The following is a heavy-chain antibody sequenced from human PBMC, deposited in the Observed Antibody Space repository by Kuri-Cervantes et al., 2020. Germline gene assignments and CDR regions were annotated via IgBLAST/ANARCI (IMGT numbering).Heavy chain of an antibody. CDR1: GFTFSSYS. Sequence: GGSLRLSCAASGFTFSSYSMNWVRQAPGKGLEWVSYISSSSSTIYYADSVKGRFTISRDNSKNTLYLRTNSLRAEDTAVYYCARSKLLWFGTFDYWGQGTLVTVSS. D-gene: IGHD3-10*01. CDR3: ARSKLLWFGTFDY. J-gene: IGHJ4*02. V-gene: IGHV3-48*01. CDR2: ISSSSSTI.